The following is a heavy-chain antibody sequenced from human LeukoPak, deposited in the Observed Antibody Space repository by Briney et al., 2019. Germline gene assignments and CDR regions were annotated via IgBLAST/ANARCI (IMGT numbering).Heavy chain of an antibody. D-gene: IGHD2-2*02. CDR1: GGSISSYY. J-gene: IGHJ2*01. Sequence: SETLSLTCTVSGGSISSYYWSWIRQPAGKGLEWIGRIYTSGSTNYNPSLKSRVTMSVDTSKNQFSLKLSSVTAADTAVYYCAREIVVVPAAIWYFDLWGRGTLVTVSS. CDR3: AREIVVVPAAIWYFDL. CDR2: IYTSGST. V-gene: IGHV4-4*07.